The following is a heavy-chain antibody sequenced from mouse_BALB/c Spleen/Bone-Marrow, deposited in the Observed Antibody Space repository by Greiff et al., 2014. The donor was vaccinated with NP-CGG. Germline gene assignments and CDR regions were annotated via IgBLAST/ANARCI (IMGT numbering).Heavy chain of an antibody. CDR2: IGPANGNT. J-gene: IGHJ4*01. CDR3: ARWEYYAMDY. V-gene: IGHV14-3*02. Sequence: VQLQQSGAELVEPGASVKLSCTASGFNIKDTYMHWGKQRPEQGLEWIGRIGPANGNTKYDPKFQGKATITADTSSNTAYLQLSSLTSEDTAVYYCARWEYYAMDYWGQGTSVTVSS. CDR1: GFNIKDTY. D-gene: IGHD4-1*01.